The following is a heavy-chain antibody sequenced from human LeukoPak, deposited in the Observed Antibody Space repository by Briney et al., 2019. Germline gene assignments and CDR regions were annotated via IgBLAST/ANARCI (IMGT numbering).Heavy chain of an antibody. V-gene: IGHV3-21*01. CDR3: VRGGYRGFDYEY. CDR1: EFTVSSNH. D-gene: IGHD5-12*01. J-gene: IGHJ4*02. Sequence: PGGSLRLSCAASEFTVSSNHMTWVRQAPGKGLEWVSSISPDSNYKYYVDSVKGRFTISRDNAKSSLYLQMNSLRAEDTAVYYCVRGGYRGFDYEYWGQGTLVTVSS. CDR2: ISPDSNYK.